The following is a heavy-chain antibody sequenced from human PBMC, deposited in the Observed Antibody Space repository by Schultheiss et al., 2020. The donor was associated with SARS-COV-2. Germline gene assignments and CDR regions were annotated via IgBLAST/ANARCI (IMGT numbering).Heavy chain of an antibody. J-gene: IGHJ4*02. CDR2: INQGGSEK. CDR3: AANLYGDSQAGGR. Sequence: GGSLRLSCAASGFTFSRYAMYWVRQAPGRGLEWVANINQGGSEKYYVDSVKGRFTISRDNAKKSVYLQMNSLRAEDTAVYFCAANLYGDSQAGGRWGQGTLVTVSS. V-gene: IGHV3-7*01. D-gene: IGHD4-17*01. CDR1: GFTFSRYA.